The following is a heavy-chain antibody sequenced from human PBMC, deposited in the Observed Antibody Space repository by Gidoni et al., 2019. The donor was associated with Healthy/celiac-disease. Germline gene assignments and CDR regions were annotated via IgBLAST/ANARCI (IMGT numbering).Heavy chain of an antibody. V-gene: IGHV3-23*01. J-gene: IGHJ4*02. D-gene: IGHD3-3*01. Sequence: EVQLLESGGGLVQPGGSLRLSCAASGFTFSSSAMSWVRQAPGKGLEWVSAISGSGGSTYYADSVKGRFTISRDNSKNTLYLQMNSLRAEDTAVYYCAKDRTYYDFWSGYLSYFDYWGQGTLVTVSS. CDR2: ISGSGGST. CDR3: AKDRTYYDFWSGYLSYFDY. CDR1: GFTFSSSA.